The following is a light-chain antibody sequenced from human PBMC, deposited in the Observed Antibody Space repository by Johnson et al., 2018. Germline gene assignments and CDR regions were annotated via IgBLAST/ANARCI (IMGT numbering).Light chain of an antibody. Sequence: QSVLTQPPSVSAAPGQKVTISCSGSSSNIGNNYVSWYQQLPGTAPKLLIYENNKRPSGIPDRFPGSKSGTSATLGLTGLQTGDEADYYCGTWDSSLSAGNVFGTGTKVTVL. CDR3: GTWDSSLSAGNV. CDR1: SSNIGNNY. V-gene: IGLV1-51*02. CDR2: ENN. J-gene: IGLJ1*01.